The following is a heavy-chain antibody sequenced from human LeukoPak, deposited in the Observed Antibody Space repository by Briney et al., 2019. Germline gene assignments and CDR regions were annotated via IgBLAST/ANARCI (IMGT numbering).Heavy chain of an antibody. J-gene: IGHJ4*02. CDR2: ISSSGGGT. Sequence: PGGSLRLSCAASGFIFGNRAMSWVRQAPGKGLEWVSAISSSGGGTYYADSVKGRFTISRDNAKNSLYLQMNSLRAEDTAVYYCARGRRVLYDSGGYSVTRNFDYWGQGTLVTVSS. D-gene: IGHD3-22*01. CDR3: ARGRRVLYDSGGYSVTRNFDY. CDR1: GFIFGNRA. V-gene: IGHV3-23*01.